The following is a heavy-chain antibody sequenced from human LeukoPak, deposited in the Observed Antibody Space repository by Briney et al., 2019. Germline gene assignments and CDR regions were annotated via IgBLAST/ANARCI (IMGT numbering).Heavy chain of an antibody. J-gene: IGHJ4*02. Sequence: GASVKVSCKASGYTFTSYGISWVRQAPGQGLEWVGWISAYNGNTNYAQKLQGRVTMTTDTSTSTAYTELRSLRSDDTAVYYCARDDCSSTSCYSDYWGQGTLVTVSS. CDR2: ISAYNGNT. CDR3: ARDDCSSTSCYSDY. D-gene: IGHD2-2*01. V-gene: IGHV1-18*01. CDR1: GYTFTSYG.